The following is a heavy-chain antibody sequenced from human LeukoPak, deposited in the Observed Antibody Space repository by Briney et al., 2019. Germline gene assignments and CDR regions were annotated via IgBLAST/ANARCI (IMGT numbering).Heavy chain of an antibody. D-gene: IGHD6-13*01. CDR3: ARDRIAAAGPGPRYYYYYGMDV. CDR2: IYYSGST. CDR1: GGSISSYY. Sequence: PSETLSLTCTVSGGSISSYYWSWIRQPPGKGLEWIGYIYYSGSTNYNPSLKSRVTISVDTSKNQFSLKLSSVTAADTAVYYCARDRIAAAGPGPRYYYYYGMDVWAKGPRSPSP. J-gene: IGHJ6*02. V-gene: IGHV4-59*01.